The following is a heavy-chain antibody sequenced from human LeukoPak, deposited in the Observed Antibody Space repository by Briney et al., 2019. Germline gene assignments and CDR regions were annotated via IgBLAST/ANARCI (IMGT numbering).Heavy chain of an antibody. CDR1: GFTVSNNY. Sequence: PGGSLRLSCAASGFTVSNNYMNWVRQAPGKGLEWVSVIYSGGTTYYADSVKGRFTISRDNSKNTLYLQMNSLRAEDTAVYYCAREDGGDYHFDYWGQGTLVTVSS. D-gene: IGHD2-21*01. CDR3: AREDGGDYHFDY. J-gene: IGHJ4*02. CDR2: IYSGGTT. V-gene: IGHV3-53*01.